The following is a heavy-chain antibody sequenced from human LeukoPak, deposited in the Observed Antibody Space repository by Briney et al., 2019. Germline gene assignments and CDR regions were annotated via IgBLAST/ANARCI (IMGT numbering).Heavy chain of an antibody. CDR1: GGSISSNGFY. CDR2: VFYSGST. V-gene: IGHV4-39*07. Sequence: PSETLSLTCTVSGGSISSNGFYWGWVRQSPGKGPEWIASVFYSGSTHYNPSLKSRVTISRDTSKNQFSLKVTSVTAADTAVYYCARVGTMADFDSWGQGTLVTVSS. J-gene: IGHJ4*02. D-gene: IGHD1-7*01. CDR3: ARVGTMADFDS.